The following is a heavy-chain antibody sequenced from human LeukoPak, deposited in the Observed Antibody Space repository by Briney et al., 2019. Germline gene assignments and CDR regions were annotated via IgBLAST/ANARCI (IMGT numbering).Heavy chain of an antibody. Sequence: SETLSLTCTVSGGSISSYYWSWIRQPPGKGLEWIGYIYYSGSTNYNPSLKSRATISVDTSKNQFSLKLSSVAAADTAVYYRARDYYDSSGYSQYFDYWGQGTLVTVSS. V-gene: IGHV4-59*01. CDR1: GGSISSYY. J-gene: IGHJ4*02. CDR3: ARDYYDSSGYSQYFDY. CDR2: IYYSGST. D-gene: IGHD3-22*01.